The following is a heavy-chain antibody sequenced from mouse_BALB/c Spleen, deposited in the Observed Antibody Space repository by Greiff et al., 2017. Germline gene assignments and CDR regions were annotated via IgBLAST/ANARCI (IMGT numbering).Heavy chain of an antibody. CDR3: NAWYAMDY. J-gene: IGHJ4*01. CDR2: IDPENGDT. Sequence: VQLQQSGAELVRPGASVKLSCTASGFNIKDYYMHWVKQRPEQGLEWIGWIDPENGDTEYAPKFQGKATMTADTSSNTAYLQLSSLTSEDTAVYYCNAWYAMDYWGQGTSVTVSS. V-gene: IGHV14-4*02. CDR1: GFNIKDYY.